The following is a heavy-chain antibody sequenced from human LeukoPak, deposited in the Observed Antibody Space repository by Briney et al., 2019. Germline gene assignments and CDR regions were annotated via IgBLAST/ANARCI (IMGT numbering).Heavy chain of an antibody. D-gene: IGHD5-18*01. CDR2: IKSRSDGGTI. V-gene: IGHV3-15*01. CDR3: TTLRLTASDS. Sequence: GGSLRLSCEAAGFTFSNAWMSWVRQAPGKGLEWVGRIKSRSDGGTIDYAEPVKGRFIISRDDSRNTLYLQMNNLKIEDTAMYYCTTLRLTASDSWGQGTRVSVSS. J-gene: IGHJ5*02. CDR1: GFTFSNAW.